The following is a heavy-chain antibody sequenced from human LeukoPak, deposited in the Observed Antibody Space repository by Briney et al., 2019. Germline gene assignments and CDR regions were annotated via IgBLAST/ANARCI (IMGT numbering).Heavy chain of an antibody. CDR3: ARDYDGKAWYYFDY. CDR1: GFTFSNAW. Sequence: GGSLRLSCAASGFTFSNAWMSWVRQSPGKGLEWVSVLYSGGSTYYADSVKGRFTISRDNSKNTVFLQMNSLRAEDTAVYYCARDYDGKAWYYFDYWGQGTLVTVSS. J-gene: IGHJ4*02. D-gene: IGHD4-23*01. V-gene: IGHV3-66*01. CDR2: LYSGGST.